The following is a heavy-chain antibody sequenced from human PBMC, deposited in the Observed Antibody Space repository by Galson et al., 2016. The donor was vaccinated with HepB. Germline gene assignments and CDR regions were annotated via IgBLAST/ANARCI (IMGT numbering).Heavy chain of an antibody. CDR1: GGSFSGYY. D-gene: IGHD4-17*01. Sequence: ETLSLTCAVYGGSFSGYYWSWIRQPPGKGLEWIGEINHSGSTNYNPSLKSRVTISVDTSKNQFSLKLSSVTVADTAVYYCARGDNPDYGDYASAYYYMDVWGKGTTVTVSS. CDR2: INHSGST. CDR3: ARGDNPDYGDYASAYYYMDV. J-gene: IGHJ6*03. V-gene: IGHV4-34*01.